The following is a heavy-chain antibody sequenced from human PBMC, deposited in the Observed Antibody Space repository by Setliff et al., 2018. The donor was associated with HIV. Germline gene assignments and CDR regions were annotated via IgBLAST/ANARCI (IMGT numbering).Heavy chain of an antibody. CDR1: GYTLTSYE. Sequence: GASVKVSCKASGYTLTSYEINWVRQATGQGLEWMGWMNPNSGDTGCAQKFQGRVTMTRNTSISTAFMELSSLRSEDTAVYYCARGRSLVRGSGSPEYYYMDVWGKGTTGTVS. CDR3: ARGRSLVRGSGSPEYYYMDV. D-gene: IGHD3-10*01. V-gene: IGHV1-8*02. J-gene: IGHJ6*03. CDR2: MNPNSGDT.